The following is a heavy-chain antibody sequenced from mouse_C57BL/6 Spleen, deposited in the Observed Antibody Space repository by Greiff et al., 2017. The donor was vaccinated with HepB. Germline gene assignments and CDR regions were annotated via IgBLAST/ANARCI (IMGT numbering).Heavy chain of an antibody. V-gene: IGHV1-53*01. Sequence: QVQLQQPGPELVKPGASVKLSCKASGYTFTSYWMHWVKQRPGQGLEWIGNINPSNGDTNYNEKFKSKATLTVDKSSSTAYMQLSSLTSEDSAVYYGARCQEAQANYYAMDYWGQGTSVTVSS. CDR1: GYTFTSYW. CDR2: INPSNGDT. J-gene: IGHJ4*01. CDR3: ARCQEAQANYYAMDY. D-gene: IGHD3-2*02.